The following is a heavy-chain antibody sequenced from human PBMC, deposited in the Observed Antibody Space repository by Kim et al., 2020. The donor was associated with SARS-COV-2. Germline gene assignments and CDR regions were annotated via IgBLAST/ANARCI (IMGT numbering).Heavy chain of an antibody. J-gene: IGHJ4*02. CDR2: ITSSTTI. D-gene: IGHD5-18*01. CDR1: GFTFSSYS. V-gene: IGHV3-48*02. CDR3: ARHSYGNYYFDY. Sequence: GGSLRLSCAVSGFTFSSYSMNWVRQAPGKGLEWVSYITSSTTIYYADSVKGRFTISRDNAKNSLYLQMNSLRDEDTAVYYCARHSYGNYYFDYWGQGTLVTVSS.